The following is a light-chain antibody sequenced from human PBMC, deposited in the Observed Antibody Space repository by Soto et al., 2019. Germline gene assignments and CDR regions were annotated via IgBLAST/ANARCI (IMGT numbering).Light chain of an antibody. J-gene: IGLJ2*01. CDR3: GTWDSSLNADVV. CDR1: SSNIGNNY. Sequence: QSVLTQPPSISAAPGQKVTISCSGRSSNIGNNYVSWYQQLPGTAPKLLIYDNNKRPSGIPDRFSGSKSGTSATLGITGLQTGDEADYYCGTWDSSLNADVVFGGGTKLTVL. CDR2: DNN. V-gene: IGLV1-51*01.